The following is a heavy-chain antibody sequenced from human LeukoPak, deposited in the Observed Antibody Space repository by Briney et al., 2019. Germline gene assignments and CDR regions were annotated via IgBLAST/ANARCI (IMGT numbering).Heavy chain of an antibody. Sequence: GRSLRLSCAASGFTFSSYAMHWVRQAPGKGLEWVAVISYDGSNKYYADSVKGRFTISRDNSKNTLYLQMNSLRAEDTAVYYCARDSPIVVVPAAHYYMDVWGKGTTVTVSS. CDR3: ARDSPIVVVPAAHYYMDV. D-gene: IGHD2-2*01. V-gene: IGHV3-30-3*01. CDR1: GFTFSSYA. CDR2: ISYDGSNK. J-gene: IGHJ6*03.